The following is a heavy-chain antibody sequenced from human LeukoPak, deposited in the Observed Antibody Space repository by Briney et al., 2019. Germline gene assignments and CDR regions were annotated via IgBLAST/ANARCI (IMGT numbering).Heavy chain of an antibody. CDR1: GFTFRGYG. D-gene: IGHD6-6*01. Sequence: GGPLRLSCAASGFTFRGYGMNWVRQAPGKGLDGVSYISRNSRSIDYADSVKGRFTISRDNAKNSLYLQMNSRRAEGTAMYYCARGGAARPDYWGQGTLVSVSS. J-gene: IGHJ4*02. V-gene: IGHV3-48*01. CDR3: ARGGAARPDY. CDR2: ISRNSRSI.